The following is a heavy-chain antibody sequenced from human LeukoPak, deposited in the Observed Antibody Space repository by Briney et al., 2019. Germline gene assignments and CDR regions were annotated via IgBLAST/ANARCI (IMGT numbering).Heavy chain of an antibody. J-gene: IGHJ4*02. CDR3: ARDKVTY. Sequence: GSLRLSCAASGFTISNYWMSWVRQVPGKGLEWVAHINKDGTEKYFVDSVKGRFIISRDNAKSSLYLQMNSLKVEDTAVYYCARDKVTYWGPGTLVTVSS. CDR2: INKDGTEK. CDR1: GFTISNYW. V-gene: IGHV3-7*01.